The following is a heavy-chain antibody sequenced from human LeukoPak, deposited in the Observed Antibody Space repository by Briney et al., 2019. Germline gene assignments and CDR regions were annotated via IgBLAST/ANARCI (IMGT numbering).Heavy chain of an antibody. J-gene: IGHJ6*02. CDR2: ISYDGSNK. CDR3: ARAYCSGGSCYGYYYYYYGMDV. Sequence: GGSLRLSCAASGFTFSSYAMHWVRQAPGKGLEWVAVISYDGSNKYYADSVKGRFTISRDNSKNTLYLQMNSLRAEDTAVYYCARAYCSGGSCYGYYYYYYGMDVWGQRTTVTVSS. D-gene: IGHD2-15*01. CDR1: GFTFSSYA. V-gene: IGHV3-30-3*01.